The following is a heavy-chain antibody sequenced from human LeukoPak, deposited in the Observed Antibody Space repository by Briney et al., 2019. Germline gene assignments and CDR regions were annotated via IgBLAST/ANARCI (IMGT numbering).Heavy chain of an antibody. J-gene: IGHJ5*02. V-gene: IGHV4-34*01. Sequence: TGGSLRLSCEASGFTFSEHSMSWVRQPPGKGLEWIGEINHSGSTNYNPSLKSRVTISVDTSKNQFSLKLSSVTAADTAVYYCARLGYCSSTSCFFKWFDPWGQGTLVTVSS. CDR1: GFTFSEHS. CDR2: INHSGST. D-gene: IGHD2-2*01. CDR3: ARLGYCSSTSCFFKWFDP.